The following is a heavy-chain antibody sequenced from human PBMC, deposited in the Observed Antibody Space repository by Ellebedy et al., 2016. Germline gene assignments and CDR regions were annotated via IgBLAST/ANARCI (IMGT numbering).Heavy chain of an antibody. CDR1: GFTFSSYS. J-gene: IGHJ4*02. Sequence: GESLKISCAASGFTFSSYSMNWVRQAPGKGLEWVSSISSSSSYIYYADSVKGRFTISRDNAKNSLYLQMNSLRAEDTAVYYCARDTKRGRTLDYWGQGTLVTVSS. V-gene: IGHV3-21*01. D-gene: IGHD1-14*01. CDR3: ARDTKRGRTLDY. CDR2: ISSSSSYI.